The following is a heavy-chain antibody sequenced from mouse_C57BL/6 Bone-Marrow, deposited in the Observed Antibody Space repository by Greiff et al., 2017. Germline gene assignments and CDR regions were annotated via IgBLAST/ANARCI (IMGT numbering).Heavy chain of an antibody. CDR3: ARGTTVGYWYFDV. V-gene: IGHV1-64*01. D-gene: IGHD1-1*01. J-gene: IGHJ1*03. Sequence: VQLQQPGAELVKPGASVKLSCKASGYTFTSYWMHWVKQRPGQGLEWIGMIHPNSGSTNYNEKFKSKATLTVDKSSSTAYMQRSSLTSEDSAVYYCARGTTVGYWYFDVWGTGTTVTVSS. CDR2: IHPNSGST. CDR1: GYTFTSYW.